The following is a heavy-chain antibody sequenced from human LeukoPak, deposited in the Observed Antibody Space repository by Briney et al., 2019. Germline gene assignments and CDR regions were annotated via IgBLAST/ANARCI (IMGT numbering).Heavy chain of an antibody. CDR2: ISGSAGRT. D-gene: IGHD5-24*01. J-gene: IGHJ2*01. CDR1: GFTFSNYG. V-gene: IGHV3-23*01. CDR3: AKGRDVYNYWYFDL. Sequence: PGGTLRLSCAASGFTFSNYGMNWVRQAPGKGLEWVSGISGSAGRTYYADSVKGRFTISRDNFRNTLYLQMNSLRAEDTAVYFCAKGRDVYNYWYFDLWGRGTLVTVSS.